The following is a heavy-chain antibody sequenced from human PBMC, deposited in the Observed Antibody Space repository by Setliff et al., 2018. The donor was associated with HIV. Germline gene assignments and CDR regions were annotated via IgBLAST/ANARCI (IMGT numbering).Heavy chain of an antibody. CDR3: ARGSIRLTISFDF. D-gene: IGHD3-3*01. Sequence: ASVKVSCKASGYTFTENFLHWVRQAPGQGLEWMGWINIYSGNTNYAQKFQGRVTMTEDTSTDTAYMELSSLRSEDTAVYYCARGSIRLTISFDFWGQGTLVTVSS. V-gene: IGHV1-2*02. J-gene: IGHJ4*02. CDR1: GYTFTENF. CDR2: INIYSGNT.